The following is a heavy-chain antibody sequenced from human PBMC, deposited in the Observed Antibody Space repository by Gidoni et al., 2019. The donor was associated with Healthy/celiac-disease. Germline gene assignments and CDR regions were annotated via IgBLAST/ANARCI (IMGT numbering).Heavy chain of an antibody. CDR1: GYTFTSYG. J-gene: IGHJ3*02. D-gene: IGHD2-8*02. CDR2: ISAYNGNT. CDR3: ARGPYCTGGVCYTEDAFDI. Sequence: QVQLVQSGAEVTKPGASVKVSCKASGYTFTSYGVSWVRQAPGQGLEWMGWISAYNGNTNYAQKLQGRVTMTTDKSTSTAYMELRSLRSDDTAVYYCARGPYCTGGVCYTEDAFDIWGQGTMVTVSS. V-gene: IGHV1-18*01.